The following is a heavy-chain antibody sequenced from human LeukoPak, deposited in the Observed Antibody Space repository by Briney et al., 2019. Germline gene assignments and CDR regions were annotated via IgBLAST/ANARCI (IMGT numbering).Heavy chain of an antibody. V-gene: IGHV1-58*02. CDR3: AADSNGGNSGSYYYYYMDV. CDR1: GFTFTSSA. CDR2: IVVGSGNK. Sequence: GASVKVSCKASGFTFTSSAMQWVRQARGQRLEGIGWIVVGSGNKNYAQKFQERVTITRDMSTSTGYMELSSLRSEDTAVYYCAADSNGGNSGSYYYYYMDVWGKGTTVTVSS. D-gene: IGHD4-23*01. J-gene: IGHJ6*03.